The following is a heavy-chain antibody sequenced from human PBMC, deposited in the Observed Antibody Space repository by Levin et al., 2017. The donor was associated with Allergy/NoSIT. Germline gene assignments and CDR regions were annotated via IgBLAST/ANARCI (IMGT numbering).Heavy chain of an antibody. J-gene: IGHJ6*02. V-gene: IGHV1-18*01. D-gene: IGHD5-18*01. CDR2: ISAYNGNT. Sequence: ASVKVSCKASGYTFTSYGISWVRQAPGQGLEWMGWISAYNGNTNYAQKLQGRVTMTTDTSTSTAYMELRSLRSDDTAVYYCAREGSRGGRGGLTAMARYYYYYGMDVWGQGTTVTVSS. CDR3: AREGSRGGRGGLTAMARYYYYYGMDV. CDR1: GYTFTSYG.